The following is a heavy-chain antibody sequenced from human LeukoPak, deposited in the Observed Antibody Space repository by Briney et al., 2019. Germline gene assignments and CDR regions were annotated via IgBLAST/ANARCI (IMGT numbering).Heavy chain of an antibody. J-gene: IGHJ4*02. CDR2: INPNSGGT. V-gene: IGHV1-2*02. Sequence: ASVKVSCKASGYTFTGYYMHWMRQAPGQGLDCMGWINPNSGGTNYAQKFQGRVTMTRDTSISTAYMELSRLRSDDTAVYYCARDKLYSSGWYAYYFDYWGEGTLVTVSS. CDR3: ARDKLYSSGWYAYYFDY. D-gene: IGHD6-19*01. CDR1: GYTFTGYY.